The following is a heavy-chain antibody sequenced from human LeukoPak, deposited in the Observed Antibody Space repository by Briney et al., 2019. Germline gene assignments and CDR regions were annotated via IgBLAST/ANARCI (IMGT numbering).Heavy chain of an antibody. CDR3: AKDLSRSYGDYGTSGAFDI. J-gene: IGHJ3*02. CDR2: ISGSGGST. D-gene: IGHD4-17*01. V-gene: IGHV3-23*01. Sequence: GGSLRLSCAASGFTFSSYAMSWVRQAPGKGLEWVSGISGSGGSTYYADSVKGRFTISRDNSKNTLYLQMNSLRAEDTAVYYCAKDLSRSYGDYGTSGAFDIWGQGTMVTASS. CDR1: GFTFSSYA.